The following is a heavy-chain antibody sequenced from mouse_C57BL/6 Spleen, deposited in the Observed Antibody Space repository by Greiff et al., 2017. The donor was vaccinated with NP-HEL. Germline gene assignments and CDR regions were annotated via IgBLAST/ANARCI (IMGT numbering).Heavy chain of an antibody. CDR3: TTNDYENYAMDY. CDR2: IDPEDGDT. V-gene: IGHV14-1*01. D-gene: IGHD2-4*01. CDR1: GFNIKDYY. J-gene: IGHJ4*01. Sequence: EVQLQQSGAELVRPGASVKLSCTASGFNIKDYYMHWVKQRPEQGLEWIGRIDPEDGDTESAPKFQGKATMTADTSSNTAYLQLSSLTSEDTAVYYCTTNDYENYAMDYWGQGTSVTVSS.